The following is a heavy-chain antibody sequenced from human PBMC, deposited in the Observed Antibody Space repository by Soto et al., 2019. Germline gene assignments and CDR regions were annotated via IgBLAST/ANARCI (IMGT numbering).Heavy chain of an antibody. CDR3: AQLGLMTFSHKHYFNH. CDR2: IKSDGSST. Sequence: LRLSCVASGRSFDNYGMSWVRQAPGKGLEWVSAIKSDGSSTYYAASVKDRFTISRDDSKNTLYLQLNSLRAEDTAVYYCAQLGLMTFSHKHYFNHWGRGTLVTVYS. CDR1: GRSFDNYG. D-gene: IGHD3-16*01. J-gene: IGHJ4*02. V-gene: IGHV3-23*01.